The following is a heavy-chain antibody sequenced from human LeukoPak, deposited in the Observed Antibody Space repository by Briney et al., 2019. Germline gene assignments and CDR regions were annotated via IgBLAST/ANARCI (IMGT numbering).Heavy chain of an antibody. V-gene: IGHV1-46*01. Sequence: ASVKVSCKASGYTFTSYYMHWVRQAPGQGLEWMGIINPSGGSTSYAQKFQGRATMTRDTSTSTVYMELSSLRSEDTAVYYCARELPDGAALDYWGQGTLVTVSS. CDR1: GYTFTSYY. CDR2: INPSGGST. J-gene: IGHJ4*02. CDR3: ARELPDGAALDY. D-gene: IGHD6-13*01.